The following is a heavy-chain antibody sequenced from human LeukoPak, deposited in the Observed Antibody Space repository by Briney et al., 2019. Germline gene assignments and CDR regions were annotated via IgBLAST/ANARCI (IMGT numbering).Heavy chain of an antibody. CDR3: ARGGDRSSWSIGY. Sequence: PSETLSLTCTVSGGSISSSSYYWGWVRQPPGKGLEWIGSIFYTGSTYYNPSLKSRVTISVDTSKNQFPLKLSSVTAADTAVYYCARGGDRSSWSIGYWGQGTLVTVSS. J-gene: IGHJ4*02. CDR2: IFYTGST. D-gene: IGHD6-13*01. V-gene: IGHV4-39*06. CDR1: GGSISSSSYY.